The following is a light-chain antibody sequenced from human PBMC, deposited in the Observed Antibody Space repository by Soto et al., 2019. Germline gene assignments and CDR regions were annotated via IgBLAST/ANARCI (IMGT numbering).Light chain of an antibody. CDR1: QSVSSY. J-gene: IGKJ5*01. Sequence: EIVLTQSPATLSLSPGERATLSCRASQSVSSYLAWYQQKPGQAPRLFIYGASNRATGIPDRFSGSGSGTDFALTISRLEPEDFAVYYCQQYGSSPPITFGQGTRLEIK. CDR2: GAS. CDR3: QQYGSSPPIT. V-gene: IGKV3-20*01.